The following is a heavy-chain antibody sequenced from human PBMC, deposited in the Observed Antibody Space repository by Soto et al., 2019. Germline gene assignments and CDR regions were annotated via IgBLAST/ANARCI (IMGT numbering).Heavy chain of an antibody. CDR1: GFTFSDYY. CDR2: ISSSGSTI. Sequence: GGSLRLSCAASGFTFSDYYMSWIRQAPGKGLEWVSYISSSGSTIYYADSVKGRFTISRDNAKNSLYLQMNSLRAEDTAVYYCARDRQGYCSSTSCYPLDYWGQGTLVTVSS. J-gene: IGHJ4*02. CDR3: ARDRQGYCSSTSCYPLDY. D-gene: IGHD2-2*01. V-gene: IGHV3-11*01.